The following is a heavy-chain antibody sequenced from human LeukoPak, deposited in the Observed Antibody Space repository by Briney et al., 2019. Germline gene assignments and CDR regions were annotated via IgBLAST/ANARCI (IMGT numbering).Heavy chain of an antibody. CDR3: CRGIPVDY. CDR2: ISSSSTI. CDR1: GFTFSSYS. Sequence: GGSLRLSCAASGFTFSSYSMNWVRQAPGKGLEWVSYISSSSTIYYADSVKGRFTISRDNAKNSLYLQMNSLRAEDTAVYYCCRGIPVDYWGQGTLVTVSS. V-gene: IGHV3-48*04. D-gene: IGHD2-2*01. J-gene: IGHJ4*02.